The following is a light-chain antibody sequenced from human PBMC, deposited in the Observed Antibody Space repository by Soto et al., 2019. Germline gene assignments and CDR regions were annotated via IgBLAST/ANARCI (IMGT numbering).Light chain of an antibody. V-gene: IGKV1-5*03. CDR1: QSISPW. CDR2: KAS. Sequence: DIQMTQSPSTLSASVGDRVTITCRASQSISPWLAWYQQIPGEAPKLLIYKASSLESWVPSRFSGSGSGTEFTLTLSSLLPDEVVIYYCQRYAIYWTFGKGTKV. J-gene: IGKJ1*01. CDR3: QRYAIYWT.